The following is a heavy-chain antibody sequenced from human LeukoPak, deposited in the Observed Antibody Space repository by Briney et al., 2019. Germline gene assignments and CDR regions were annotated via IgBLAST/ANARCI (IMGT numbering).Heavy chain of an antibody. J-gene: IGHJ4*02. D-gene: IGHD3-22*01. Sequence: SETLSLTCTVSGGSIRSFYWSWIRQSPGKGLEWIRFIYYSGRANYNPSLRSRVTILVDTSKNQFSLELSSVTAADTAVYYCARLRNQYDTSGYYSFDYWGQGTLVTVSS. CDR1: GGSIRSFY. CDR3: ARLRNQYDTSGYYSFDY. CDR2: IYYSGRA. V-gene: IGHV4-59*01.